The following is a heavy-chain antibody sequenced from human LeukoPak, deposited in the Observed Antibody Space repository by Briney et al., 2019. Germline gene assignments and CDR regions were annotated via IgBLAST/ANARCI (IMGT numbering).Heavy chain of an antibody. Sequence: GGSLRLSCAASGFTFSSYGMHWVRQAPGKGLEWVAFIRYDGSNKYYADSVKGRFTISRDNSKNTLYLQMNSLRAEDTAVYYCAKERGPYYYDSSGYYDPYYFDYWGQGTLVTVSS. CDR1: GFTFSSYG. D-gene: IGHD3-22*01. CDR3: AKERGPYYYDSSGYYDPYYFDY. CDR2: IRYDGSNK. V-gene: IGHV3-30*02. J-gene: IGHJ4*02.